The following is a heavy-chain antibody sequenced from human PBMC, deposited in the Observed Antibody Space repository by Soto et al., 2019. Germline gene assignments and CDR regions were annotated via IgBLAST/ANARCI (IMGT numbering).Heavy chain of an antibody. Sequence: GASVKVSCKASGYTFTGYYMHWVRQAPGQGLEWMGWINPNSGGTNYAQKFQGWVTMTRDTSISTAYMELSRLRSDDTAVYYCARDGSSYYGMDVWDQGTTVTVSS. CDR1: GYTFTGYY. J-gene: IGHJ6*02. V-gene: IGHV1-2*04. CDR3: ARDGSSYYGMDV. CDR2: INPNSGGT. D-gene: IGHD1-1*01.